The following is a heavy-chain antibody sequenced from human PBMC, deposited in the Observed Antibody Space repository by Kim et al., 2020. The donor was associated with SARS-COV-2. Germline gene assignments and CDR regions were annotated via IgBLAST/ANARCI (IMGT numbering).Heavy chain of an antibody. V-gene: IGHV4-61*01. J-gene: IGHJ4*02. CDR3: ARMGTRGSDY. CDR2: IYYSGST. D-gene: IGHD3-10*01. CDR1: GGSVSSGSYY. Sequence: SETLSLTCTVSGGSVSSGSYYWSWIRQPPGKGLEWIGYIYYSGSTNYNPSLKSRVTISVDTSKNQFSLKLSSVTAADTAVYYCARMGTRGSDYWGQGTLVTVSS.